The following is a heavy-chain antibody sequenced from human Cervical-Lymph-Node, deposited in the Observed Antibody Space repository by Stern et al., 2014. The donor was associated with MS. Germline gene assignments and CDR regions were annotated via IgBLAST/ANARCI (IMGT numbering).Heavy chain of an antibody. J-gene: IGHJ4*02. Sequence: VQLVQSGAEVKKPGASVKVSCQASGYSFTSYGFSWMRQAPGQGLEWMGWISTYLGTTKYAQTFQGRVTMTTDTSATTAYMELRSLTSDDTAVYYCARDASLTTLFGVPVITGVFDNWGQGTLVTVSS. D-gene: IGHD3-3*01. CDR3: ARDASLTTLFGVPVITGVFDN. V-gene: IGHV1-18*01. CDR2: ISTYLGTT. CDR1: GYSFTSYG.